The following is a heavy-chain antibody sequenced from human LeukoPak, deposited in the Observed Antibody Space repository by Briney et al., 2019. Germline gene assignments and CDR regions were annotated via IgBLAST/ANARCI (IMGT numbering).Heavy chain of an antibody. CDR1: GFTFSNYW. D-gene: IGHD3-3*01. Sequence: GGSLRLSCAASGFTFSNYWMTWVRQAPGKGLEWVADIKQDGSEKLYVKSVRGRFTICRDNAKISLFLQMNSLRAEDTAVYYCARDNGVVHGVYYMDVWGKGTTVTVS. J-gene: IGHJ6*03. V-gene: IGHV3-7*01. CDR3: ARDNGVVHGVYYMDV. CDR2: IKQDGSEK.